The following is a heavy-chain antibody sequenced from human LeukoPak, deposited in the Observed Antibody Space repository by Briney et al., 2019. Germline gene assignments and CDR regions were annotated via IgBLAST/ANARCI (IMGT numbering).Heavy chain of an antibody. V-gene: IGHV3-21*01. CDR2: ISSSSSYI. CDR3: ARGESGSYYVFDY. D-gene: IGHD1-26*01. Sequence: PGGSLRLSCAASGFTFSSYSMNWVRQAPGKGLEWVSSISSSSSYIYYADSAKGRFTISRDNAKNSLYLQMNSLRAEDTAVYYCARGESGSYYVFDYWGQGTLVTVSS. J-gene: IGHJ4*02. CDR1: GFTFSSYS.